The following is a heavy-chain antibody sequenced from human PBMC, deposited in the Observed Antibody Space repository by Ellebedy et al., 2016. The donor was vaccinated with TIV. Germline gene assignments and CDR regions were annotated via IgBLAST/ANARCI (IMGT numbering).Heavy chain of an antibody. CDR2: VYWDGDE. CDR1: GFSLSSSGVG. V-gene: IGHV2-5*02. CDR3: ARSLRPSYDSLTGYEYSFDY. Sequence: SGPTLVKPTQTLTLPCTFSGFSLSSSGVGVGWIRQPPGKALEWLALVYWDGDERYSPSLKSRLTITKDTSKKEVVLTMTNMDPVDTGTYFCARSLRPSYDSLTGYEYSFDYWGQGTLVTVSS. D-gene: IGHD3-9*01. J-gene: IGHJ4*02.